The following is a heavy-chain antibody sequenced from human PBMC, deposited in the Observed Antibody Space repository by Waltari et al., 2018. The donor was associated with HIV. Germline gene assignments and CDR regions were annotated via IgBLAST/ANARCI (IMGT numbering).Heavy chain of an antibody. J-gene: IGHJ5*02. CDR2: ISYDGTNK. CDR3: ARGDPTTAGGIDP. Sequence: QVQLVESGGGVVQPGRSLRLSCAASGFTFSDFAIHWVRQAPGKGLEWGTVISYDGTNKYYADSVKGRFTISRDNSKNTVSLQMNSLRAEDTAVYYCARGDPTTAGGIDPWGQGTLVTVAS. CDR1: GFTFSDFA. V-gene: IGHV3-30*01. D-gene: IGHD1-26*01.